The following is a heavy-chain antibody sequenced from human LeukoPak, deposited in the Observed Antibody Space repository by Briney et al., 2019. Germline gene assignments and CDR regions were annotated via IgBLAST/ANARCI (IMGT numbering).Heavy chain of an antibody. CDR1: GPTFSSYA. D-gene: IGHD1-26*01. V-gene: IGHV3-48*03. Sequence: GGTLRLSCAASGPTFSSYAFNWVRQAPGKGLEWVSAIDNSGFTTYYADSVKGRFTISRDNAKNSLYLQMNSLRAEDTAVYYCSYSGSSTTSAEYFQHWGQGTLVTVSS. J-gene: IGHJ1*01. CDR2: IDNSGFTT. CDR3: SYSGSSTTSAEYFQH.